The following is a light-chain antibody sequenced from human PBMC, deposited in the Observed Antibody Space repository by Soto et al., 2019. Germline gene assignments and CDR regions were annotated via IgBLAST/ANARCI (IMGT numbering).Light chain of an antibody. V-gene: IGLV8-61*01. CDR1: SGSVSTNNY. CDR2: RTN. CDR3: VLYRGRGIWV. Sequence: QAVVTQEPSFSVSPGGTVTLTCALSSGSVSTNNYPSWCQQTPGQPPRTLIFRTNTRSSGVPDRFSGSILGSKAALTITGAQADDESDYYCVLYRGRGIWVFGGGTKVTVL. J-gene: IGLJ3*02.